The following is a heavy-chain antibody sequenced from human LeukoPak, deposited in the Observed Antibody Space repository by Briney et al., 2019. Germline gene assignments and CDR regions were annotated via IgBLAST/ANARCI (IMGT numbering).Heavy chain of an antibody. D-gene: IGHD6-13*01. V-gene: IGHV1-2*02. Sequence: GASVKVSCKASGYTFTGYYMHWVRQAPGQGLEWMGWINPNSGGTNYAQKFQGRVTMTRDTSISTAYMELSRLRSDDTAVYYCARSIWAAAGYFDYWGQGTLVTVSS. CDR2: INPNSGGT. CDR1: GYTFTGYY. CDR3: ARSIWAAAGYFDY. J-gene: IGHJ4*02.